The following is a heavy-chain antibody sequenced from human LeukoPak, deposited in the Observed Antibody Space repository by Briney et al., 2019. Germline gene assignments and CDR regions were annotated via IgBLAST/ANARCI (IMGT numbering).Heavy chain of an antibody. Sequence: PSETLSLTCAVYGGSFSGYYWSWIRQPPGKGLEWIGEINHSGSTNYNPSLKSRVTISVDTSKNQFSLKLSSVTAADTAVYYCARYWDCSGGSCYSEGWFDPWGQGTLVTVSS. CDR2: INHSGST. J-gene: IGHJ5*02. CDR1: GGSFSGYY. CDR3: ARYWDCSGGSCYSEGWFDP. V-gene: IGHV4-34*01. D-gene: IGHD2-15*01.